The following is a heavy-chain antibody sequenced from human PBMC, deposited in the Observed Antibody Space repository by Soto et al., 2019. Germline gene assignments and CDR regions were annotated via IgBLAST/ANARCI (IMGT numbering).Heavy chain of an antibody. J-gene: IGHJ6*02. Sequence: QVQLVESGGGVVQPGRSLRLSCAASGFTFSTYAMHWVRQAPGKGLEWVAVISYDGTKKYYADSVNGGLTISRDNSKNALNLQMSSLTDEDTALYYCARADADDSDPNDCYYYGMDVWGRGTTVTVSS. CDR1: GFTFSTYA. V-gene: IGHV3-30-3*01. CDR2: ISYDGTKK. CDR3: ARADADDSDPNDCYYYGMDV. D-gene: IGHD1-1*01.